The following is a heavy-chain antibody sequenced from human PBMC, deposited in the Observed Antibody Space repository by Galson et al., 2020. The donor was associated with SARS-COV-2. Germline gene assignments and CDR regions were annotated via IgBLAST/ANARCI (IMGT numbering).Heavy chain of an antibody. V-gene: IGHV4-39*01. Sequence: SETLSLTCTVSGASVSSNSYYWGWIRQPPGKGLEWIGTIYFSETTDYNPSLKSRVTISVDTSKNQFSLKLTSVTAADTAVYYCARPGPSYGSGNNWFDPWGQGTLVTVFS. D-gene: IGHD3-10*01. CDR3: ARPGPSYGSGNNWFDP. CDR1: GASVSSNSYY. CDR2: IYFSETT. J-gene: IGHJ5*02.